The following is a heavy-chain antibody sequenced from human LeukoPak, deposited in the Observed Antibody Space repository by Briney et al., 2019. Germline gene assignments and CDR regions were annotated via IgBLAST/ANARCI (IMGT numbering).Heavy chain of an antibody. CDR3: ASPKYTSGPFNY. CDR1: GFIVSNNY. Sequence: PGGSLRLSCAASGFIVSNNYMSWVRQAPGKGLEWVAVLYNTGSTDYADSVKGRFTISRDIPKNTLYLQMNSLRAEDTAVYYCASPKYTSGPFNYWGQGALVTVSS. D-gene: IGHD6-19*01. CDR2: LYNTGST. V-gene: IGHV3-53*01. J-gene: IGHJ4*02.